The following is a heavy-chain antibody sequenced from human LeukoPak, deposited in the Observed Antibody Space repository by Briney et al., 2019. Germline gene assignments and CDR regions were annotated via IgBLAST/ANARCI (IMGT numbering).Heavy chain of an antibody. D-gene: IGHD3-16*01. CDR2: INHNGNVN. CDR3: ARGGGLDV. Sequence: PGGSLRLFCAASGFTFSSYWMNWARQAPGKGLEWVASINHNGNVNYYVDSVKGRFTISGDNAKNSLYLQMSNLRAEDTAVYFCARGGGLDVWGQGATVTVSS. V-gene: IGHV3-7*03. CDR1: GFTFSSYW. J-gene: IGHJ6*02.